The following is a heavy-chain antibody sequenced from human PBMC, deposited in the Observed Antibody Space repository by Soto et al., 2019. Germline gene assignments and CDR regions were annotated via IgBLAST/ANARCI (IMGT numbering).Heavy chain of an antibody. CDR3: ARGYTRWYFDL. D-gene: IGHD1-20*01. CDR1: GGTFSSYA. CDR2: IIPILGTA. J-gene: IGHJ2*01. V-gene: IGHV1-69*06. Sequence: QVQLVQSGAEVKKPGSSVKVSCKASGGTFSSYAISWVRQAPGQGLEWMGGIIPILGTANYAQKFQGRVTITADKATIPAYMELSSLRSEDTAVYYCARGYTRWYFDLWGRGTLVTVSS.